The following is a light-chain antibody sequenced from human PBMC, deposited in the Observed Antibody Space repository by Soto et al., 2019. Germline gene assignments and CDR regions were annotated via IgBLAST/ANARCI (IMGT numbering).Light chain of an antibody. CDR2: ANT. J-gene: IGLJ3*02. Sequence: QSVLTQPPSVSGAPGQRVTISCTGSSSNIGAGYDVHWYQQLPGTAPKLLIYANTNRPSGVPDRISGSQSGTSVSLAITGLQAEDEGDYYCQSYDNSLSGVLFGGGTKVTVL. V-gene: IGLV1-40*01. CDR1: SSNIGAGYD. CDR3: QSYDNSLSGVL.